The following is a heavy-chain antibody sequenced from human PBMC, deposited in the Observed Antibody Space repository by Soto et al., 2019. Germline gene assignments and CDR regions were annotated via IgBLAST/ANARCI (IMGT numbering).Heavy chain of an antibody. CDR1: GYTFTNYS. CDR2: VSPYYGNT. CDR3: ARKGLLCDY. J-gene: IGHJ4*02. D-gene: IGHD3-10*01. Sequence: QVQLVQSGAEVKKPGASVKVSCKDSGYTFTNYSITWVRQAPGQGLEWMGWVSPYYGNTYYAQKFQGRRTMTPDTCTSTAYMELRSLRSDDTDIYYCARKGLLCDYWGQGTLVTVSS. V-gene: IGHV1-18*01.